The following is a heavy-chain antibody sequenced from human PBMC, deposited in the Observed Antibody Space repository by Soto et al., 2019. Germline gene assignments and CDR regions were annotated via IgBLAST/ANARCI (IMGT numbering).Heavy chain of an antibody. V-gene: IGHV4-39*01. Sequence: SETLSLTCTVSGGSYCGWIRQPPGKGLEWIGSIYYSGSTYYNPSLKSRVTISVDTSKDQVSLNVSSVTAADTAVYYCASQQYYYDSSGYSASDAFDIWGQGTMVTVSS. D-gene: IGHD3-22*01. CDR2: IYYSGST. CDR1: GGSY. J-gene: IGHJ3*02. CDR3: ASQQYYYDSSGYSASDAFDI.